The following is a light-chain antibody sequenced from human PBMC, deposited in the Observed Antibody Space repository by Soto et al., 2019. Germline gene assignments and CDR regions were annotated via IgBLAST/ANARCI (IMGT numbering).Light chain of an antibody. CDR1: QSVSNK. CDR2: DAS. V-gene: IGKV3-15*01. Sequence: IVLTQSPAPLSFSPGKRATLSCRASQSVSNKLAWYQQKPGQAPRLIIYDASTRATGIPARFSGSGSGTEFTLTISSLQSEDVAVYYCQQYNNWPQTLGQGTKVDIK. J-gene: IGKJ1*01. CDR3: QQYNNWPQT.